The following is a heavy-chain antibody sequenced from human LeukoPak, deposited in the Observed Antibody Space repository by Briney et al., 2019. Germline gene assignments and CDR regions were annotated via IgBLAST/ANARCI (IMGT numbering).Heavy chain of an antibody. CDR2: INHSGST. Sequence: SETLSLTCTVSGGSISSNCWSWIRQPPGKGLEWIGEINHSGSTNYNPSLKSRVTISVDTSKNQFSLKLSSVTAADTAVYYCAGASGYSYEPFDYWGQGTLVTVSS. J-gene: IGHJ4*02. V-gene: IGHV4-34*01. CDR1: GGSISSNC. CDR3: AGASGYSYEPFDY. D-gene: IGHD5-18*01.